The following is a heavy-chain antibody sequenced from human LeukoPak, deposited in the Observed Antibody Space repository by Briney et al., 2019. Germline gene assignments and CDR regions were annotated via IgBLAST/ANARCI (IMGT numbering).Heavy chain of an antibody. J-gene: IGHJ4*02. CDR3: ARHYGSGKPWFDY. D-gene: IGHD3-10*01. CDR1: GFTISSYY. V-gene: IGHV3-53*05. CDR2: IYSGGST. Sequence: GGSLRLSCAASGFTISSYYMNWVCQAPGKGLEWVSVIYSGGSTDYADSVKGRFTISRDNSKNTVFLQMNSLRAEDTAVYYCARHYGSGKPWFDYWGQGTLVTVSS.